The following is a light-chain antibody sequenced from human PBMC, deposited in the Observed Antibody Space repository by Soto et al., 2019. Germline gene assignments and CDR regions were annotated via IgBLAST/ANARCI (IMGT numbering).Light chain of an antibody. CDR3: QQRSNWPPIT. CDR1: QSVTSS. Sequence: EIVLTQSPATLSLSPGERATLSCRASQSVTSSLVWYQQKPGQAPRLLMYDASNRATGIPARFSGSGSGTDFTLTISSLEPEDFAVYYCQQRSNWPPITFGQGTRLEI. CDR2: DAS. J-gene: IGKJ5*01. V-gene: IGKV3-11*01.